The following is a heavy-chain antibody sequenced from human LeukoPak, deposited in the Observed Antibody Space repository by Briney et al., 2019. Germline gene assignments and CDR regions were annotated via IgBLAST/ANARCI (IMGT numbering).Heavy chain of an antibody. CDR1: VGSISSGDYY. Sequence: SETLSLTCTVSVGSISSGDYYWSWIRQPPGKGLEWIGYIYYSGSTYYNPSLKSRVTISVDTSKNQFSLKLSSVTAADTAVYYCATYYYDSSGYYTFDYWGQGTLVTVSS. CDR2: IYYSGST. V-gene: IGHV4-30-4*01. CDR3: ATYYYDSSGYYTFDY. D-gene: IGHD3-22*01. J-gene: IGHJ4*02.